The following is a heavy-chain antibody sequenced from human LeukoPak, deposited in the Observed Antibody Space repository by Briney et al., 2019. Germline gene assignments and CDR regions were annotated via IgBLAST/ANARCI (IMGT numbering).Heavy chain of an antibody. V-gene: IGHV1-8*01. CDR1: GYTFTSYD. CDR3: AREPYSDILTGYRYYFDY. D-gene: IGHD3-9*01. CDR2: MNPNSGNT. Sequence: ASVKVSCKASGYTFTSYDINWVRQATGQGLEWMGWMNPNSGNTGYAQKFQGRVTMTRNTSISTAYMELNSLRAEDTAVYYCAREPYSDILTGYRYYFDYWGQGTLVTVSS. J-gene: IGHJ4*02.